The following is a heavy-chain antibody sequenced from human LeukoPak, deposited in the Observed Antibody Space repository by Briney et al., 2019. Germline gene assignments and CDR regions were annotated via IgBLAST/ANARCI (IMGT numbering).Heavy chain of an antibody. J-gene: IGHJ4*02. Sequence: GGSLRLSCAASGFTFSSYGMHWVRQAPGKGLEWVAFIRYDGSNKYYADSVKGRFTISRDNSKNTLYLQMNSLRAEDTAVYYCAKTSLGYCSGGSCYILDYWGQGTLVTVSS. CDR2: IRYDGSNK. V-gene: IGHV3-30*02. D-gene: IGHD2-15*01. CDR3: AKTSLGYCSGGSCYILDY. CDR1: GFTFSSYG.